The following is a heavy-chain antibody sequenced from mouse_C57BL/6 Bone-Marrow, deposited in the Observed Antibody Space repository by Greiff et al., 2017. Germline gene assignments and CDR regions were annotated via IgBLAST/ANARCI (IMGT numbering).Heavy chain of an antibody. Sequence: EVQGVESGGGLVQSGRSLRLSCATSGFTFSDFYMEWVRQAPGKGLEWIAASRNKANDYTTEYSASVKGRFIVSRDTSQSILYLQMNALRAEDTAIYYCAREIYYGNQDRCFDVWGTGTTVTVSS. CDR1: GFTFSDFY. CDR2: SRNKANDYTT. V-gene: IGHV7-1*01. J-gene: IGHJ1*03. CDR3: AREIYYGNQDRCFDV. D-gene: IGHD2-1*01.